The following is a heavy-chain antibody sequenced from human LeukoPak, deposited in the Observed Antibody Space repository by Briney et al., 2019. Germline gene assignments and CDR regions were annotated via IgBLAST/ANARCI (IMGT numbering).Heavy chain of an antibody. J-gene: IGHJ6*02. D-gene: IGHD5-24*01. CDR2: INHSGST. Sequence: YYWSWIRQPPGKGLEGIGEINHSGSTNYNPSLKSRVTISVDTSKNQFSLKLSSVTAADTAVYYCARGGSPWPYYYYGMDVWGQGTTVTVSS. CDR1: YY. CDR3: ARGGSPWPYYYYGMDV. V-gene: IGHV4-34*01.